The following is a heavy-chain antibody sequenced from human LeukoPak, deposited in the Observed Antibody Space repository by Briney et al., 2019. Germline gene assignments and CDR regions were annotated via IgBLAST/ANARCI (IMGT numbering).Heavy chain of an antibody. V-gene: IGHV3-48*02. J-gene: IGHJ4*02. CDR1: GFTFSSYS. Sequence: GGSLRLSCAASGFTFSSYSMNGVRQAPGGGLEWVSLISDRGNTMYYADSVRGRFTISRDNAKNSLFLEMDSVRDEDSAVYCCARFAGYSSSWPLDYWGQGTLVTVSS. D-gene: IGHD6-13*01. CDR2: ISDRGNTM. CDR3: ARFAGYSSSWPLDY.